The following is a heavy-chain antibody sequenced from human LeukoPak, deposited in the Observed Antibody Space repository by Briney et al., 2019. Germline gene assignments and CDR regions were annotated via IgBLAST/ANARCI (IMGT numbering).Heavy chain of an antibody. CDR3: ARVLREYYYDNSGYFHDALDV. J-gene: IGHJ3*01. V-gene: IGHV3-23*01. CDR1: GFTFSSYA. D-gene: IGHD3-22*01. Sequence: GGSLRLSCAASGFTFSSYAMSWVRQAPGKGLEWVSGFSGSGDSTYYADSVKGRFTISRDNFKNTLYLQMNSLRAEDTAVYYCARVLREYYYDNSGYFHDALDVWGQGTVVTVSS. CDR2: FSGSGDST.